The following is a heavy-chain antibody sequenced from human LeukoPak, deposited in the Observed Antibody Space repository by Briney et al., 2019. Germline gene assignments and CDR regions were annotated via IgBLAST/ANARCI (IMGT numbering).Heavy chain of an antibody. Sequence: GGSLRLSCAASGFTFSSYGMHWVRQAPGKGLEWVAVISYDGSNKYYADSVEGRFTISRDNSKNTLYLQMNSLRAEDTAVYYCAKDSFSWGRVLDYWGQGTLVTVSS. CDR2: ISYDGSNK. J-gene: IGHJ4*02. V-gene: IGHV3-30*18. D-gene: IGHD3-16*01. CDR1: GFTFSSYG. CDR3: AKDSFSWGRVLDY.